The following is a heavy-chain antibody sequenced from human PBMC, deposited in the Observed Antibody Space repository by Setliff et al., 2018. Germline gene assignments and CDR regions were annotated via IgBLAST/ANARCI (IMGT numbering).Heavy chain of an antibody. CDR1: GGSITSSSYY. CDR2: IFWSGTT. CDR3: ARVVPAAMYFDY. J-gene: IGHJ4*02. Sequence: PSETLSLTCTVSGGSITSSSYYWGWVRQPPGKGLEWIGTIFWSGTTYYNPSLNSRGTISVDTSRDQFSLRLSSVTAADTAVYYCARVVPAAMYFDYWGQGTLVTVSS. V-gene: IGHV4-39*01. D-gene: IGHD2-2*01.